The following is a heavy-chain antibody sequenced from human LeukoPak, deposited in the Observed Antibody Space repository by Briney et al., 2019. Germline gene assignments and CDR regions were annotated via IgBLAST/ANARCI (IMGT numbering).Heavy chain of an antibody. J-gene: IGHJ4*02. CDR2: INSDGSST. V-gene: IGHV3-74*01. D-gene: IGHD5-24*01. Sequence: PGGSLRLSCAASGFTFSSYWMHWVRQAPGKGLVWVSRINSDGSSTSYADSVKGRFTISRDNAKSTLYLQMNSLRAEDTAVYYCAREVEMATIDYWGQGTLVTVSS. CDR1: GFTFSSYW. CDR3: AREVEMATIDY.